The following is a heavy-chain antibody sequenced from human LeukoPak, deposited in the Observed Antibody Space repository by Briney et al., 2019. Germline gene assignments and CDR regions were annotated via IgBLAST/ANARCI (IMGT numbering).Heavy chain of an antibody. CDR3: ARDFPPDYGDYLEYFDI. CDR1: GGTFSSYA. D-gene: IGHD4-17*01. Sequence: ASVKVSCKASGGTFSSYAISWVRQAPGQGLEWMGRIIPIFGTANYAQKFQGRVTITTDESTSTAYMELSSLRSEDTAVYYCARDFPPDYGDYLEYFDIWGRGTLVTVSS. J-gene: IGHJ2*01. CDR2: IIPIFGTA. V-gene: IGHV1-69*05.